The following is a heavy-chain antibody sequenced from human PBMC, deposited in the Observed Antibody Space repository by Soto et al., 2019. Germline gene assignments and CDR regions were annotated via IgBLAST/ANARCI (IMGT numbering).Heavy chain of an antibody. Sequence: QVKLVQSGAEVKKPGASVKVSCKASGYTFNSYGISWVRQAPGQGLEWMGWISVYNGNTNYAQKVQGRATMTTDTSTSTAYMELRSLRSDDTAVYYCARDGRNGGYFDYWGQGTVVTVSS. V-gene: IGHV1-18*01. CDR1: GYTFNSYG. D-gene: IGHD2-8*01. J-gene: IGHJ4*02. CDR3: ARDGRNGGYFDY. CDR2: ISVYNGNT.